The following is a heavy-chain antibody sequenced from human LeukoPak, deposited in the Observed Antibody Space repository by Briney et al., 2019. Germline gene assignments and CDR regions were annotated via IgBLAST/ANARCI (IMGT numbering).Heavy chain of an antibody. CDR2: IRSKANSYAT. V-gene: IGHV3-73*01. D-gene: IGHD5-18*01. CDR1: GFTFSGSA. Sequence: GGSLRPSCAASGFTFSGSAMHWVRQASGKGLEWVGRIRSKANSYATAYAASVKGRFTISRDDSKNTAYLQMNSLKTEDTAVYYCTTPLLQLSNMDVWGKGTTVTVSS. J-gene: IGHJ6*03. CDR3: TTPLLQLSNMDV.